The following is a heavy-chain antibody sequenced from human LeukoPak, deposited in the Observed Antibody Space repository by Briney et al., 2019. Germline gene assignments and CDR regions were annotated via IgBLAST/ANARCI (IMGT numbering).Heavy chain of an antibody. J-gene: IGHJ3*02. CDR1: GSTFSTYN. CDR3: ARGMGVVPRSFDI. Sequence: KPGGSLRLSCAASGSTFSTYNMNWVRQASGKGLEWVSSIYSSTSYIYYADSVKGRFTISRDNAKDSLYLEMNSLRAEDTAVYYCARGMGVVPRSFDIWGLGTMVTVSS. V-gene: IGHV3-21*04. CDR2: IYSSTSYI. D-gene: IGHD2-21*01.